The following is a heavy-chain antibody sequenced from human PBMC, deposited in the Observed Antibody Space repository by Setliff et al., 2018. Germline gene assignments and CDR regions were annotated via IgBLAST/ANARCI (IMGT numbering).Heavy chain of an antibody. J-gene: IGHJ6*02. CDR3: ARDQWVRSPPLYFSYSMDV. D-gene: IGHD5-12*01. Sequence: SETLSLTCTVSGGSISPYFWSWIRQSPGKGLEWIGRISTSGNTNYNPSLKSRVTVSLDTSKNQFSLKLTSMTAADTAVYYCARDQWVRSPPLYFSYSMDVWGQGTTVTVSS. V-gene: IGHV4-4*07. CDR1: GGSISPYF. CDR2: ISTSGNT.